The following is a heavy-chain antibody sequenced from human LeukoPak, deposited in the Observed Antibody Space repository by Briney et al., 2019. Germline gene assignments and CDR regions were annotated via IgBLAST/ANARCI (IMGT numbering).Heavy chain of an antibody. D-gene: IGHD2-15*01. CDR1: GFTFSSYS. J-gene: IGHJ4*02. CDR2: INNDGSTT. V-gene: IGHV3-74*01. CDR3: SRGMSGGFD. Sequence: PGGSLRLSCAASGFTFSSYSMNWVRQAPGKGLVWVSLINNDGSTTTCADSVKGRFSISRDNAKNTLYLQMNSLRAEDTAVYYCSRGMSGGFDWGLGTLVTVSS.